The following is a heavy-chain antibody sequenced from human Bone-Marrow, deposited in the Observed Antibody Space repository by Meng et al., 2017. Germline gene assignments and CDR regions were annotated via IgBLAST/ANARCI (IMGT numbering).Heavy chain of an antibody. J-gene: IGHJ4*02. CDR2: IDCNNGGA. V-gene: IGHV1-2*06. D-gene: IGHD6-13*01. Sequence: QIQLWQCGAEVKQPGASVRVSCKASGYTCTGYYIHWVRQAPGQGLEWLGRIDCNNGGAIYAQKFQDRVTMTRDTSITTAYMDLSRLTSDDTAVYYCARDAGRAAGPRWGQGTLVTVSS. CDR3: ARDAGRAAGPR. CDR1: GYTCTGYY.